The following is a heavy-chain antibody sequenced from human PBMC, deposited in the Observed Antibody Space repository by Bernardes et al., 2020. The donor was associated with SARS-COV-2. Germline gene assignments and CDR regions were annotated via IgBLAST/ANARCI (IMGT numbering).Heavy chain of an antibody. D-gene: IGHD2-21*02. V-gene: IGHV3-15*01. CDR3: TTCAGDCYSSRGY. CDR1: GFTFSNAW. Sequence: GGSLRLSCAASGFTFSNAWMNWVRQAPGKGLEWVGRIKSENDGGRTDYAAPVKGRFTLSRDDSKNTAYLQMNSLKTEDTALYYCTTCAGDCYSSRGYWGQGTLVTVSS. J-gene: IGHJ4*02. CDR2: IKSENDGGRT.